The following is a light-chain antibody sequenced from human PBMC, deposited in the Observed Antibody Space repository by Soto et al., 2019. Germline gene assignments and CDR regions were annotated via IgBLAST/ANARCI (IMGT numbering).Light chain of an antibody. CDR2: KAS. CDR1: QSINSW. Sequence: DIQMTQSPSTLSVSIGDRVTITCRASQSINSWLAWYQQKPGKAPKLLIYKASNLESGVPSRFSGSGSGTEFSLTISSLQPDDYATYDSQRYNYYFTFGGGPKVE. J-gene: IGKJ4*01. V-gene: IGKV1-5*03. CDR3: QRYNYYFT.